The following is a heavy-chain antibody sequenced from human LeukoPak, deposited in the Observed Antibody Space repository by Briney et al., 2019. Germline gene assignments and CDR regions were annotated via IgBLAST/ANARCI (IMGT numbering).Heavy chain of an antibody. J-gene: IGHJ4*02. V-gene: IGHV1-46*01. CDR1: GYRFATYY. D-gene: IGHD4-17*01. CDR2: INPGDGGT. CDR3: ATFTTESTGDY. Sequence: ASVKVSCKASGYRFATYYMHWVRQAPGQGLEWMGIINPGDGGTTYAQKFEGRLTLTRDMSTNTVYMELSSLRAEDTAMYYCATFTTESTGDYWGQGALVGVSS.